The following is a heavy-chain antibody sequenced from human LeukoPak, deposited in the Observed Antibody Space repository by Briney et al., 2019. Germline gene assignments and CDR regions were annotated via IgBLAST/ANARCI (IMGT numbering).Heavy chain of an antibody. CDR3: ARRRDSSGYYNLDY. CDR1: GDSISSYY. V-gene: IGHV4-59*05. CDR2: IYYSGST. J-gene: IGHJ4*02. D-gene: IGHD3-22*01. Sequence: SETLSLTCTVSGDSISSYYWSWIRQPPGKGLEWIGSIYYSGSTYYNPSLKSRVTISVDTSKNQFSLKLSSVTAADTAVYYCARRRDSSGYYNLDYWGQGTLVTVSS.